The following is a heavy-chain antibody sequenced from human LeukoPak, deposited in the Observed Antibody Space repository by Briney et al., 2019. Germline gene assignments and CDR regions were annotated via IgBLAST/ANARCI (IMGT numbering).Heavy chain of an antibody. Sequence: SETLSLTCTVSGGSISSYYWSWIRQPPGKGLEWIGYIYYSGSTNYNPSLKSRVTISVDTSKNQFSLKLSSVTAADTAVYYCARGNLTYYYDSSGYSFDYCGQGTLVTVSS. J-gene: IGHJ4*02. CDR3: ARGNLTYYYDSSGYSFDY. CDR1: GGSISSYY. CDR2: IYYSGST. V-gene: IGHV4-59*12. D-gene: IGHD3-22*01.